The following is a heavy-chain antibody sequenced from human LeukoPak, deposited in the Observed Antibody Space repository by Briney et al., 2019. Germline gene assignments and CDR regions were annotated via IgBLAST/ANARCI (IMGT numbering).Heavy chain of an antibody. CDR1: SGYISSYF. CDR3: AVSYTHRRHSSSWHFDY. CDR2: ISSSGRS. J-gene: IGHJ4*02. V-gene: IGHV4-59*01. Sequence: SETLSLTCTASSGYISSYFWTWMRQPPGQTLEWIGYISSSGRSNYDPSLKYRGTISLDTSTNQFSLKLTSVRAADTAVYYCAVSYTHRRHSSSWHFDYWGQGTLVTVSA. D-gene: IGHD6-13*01.